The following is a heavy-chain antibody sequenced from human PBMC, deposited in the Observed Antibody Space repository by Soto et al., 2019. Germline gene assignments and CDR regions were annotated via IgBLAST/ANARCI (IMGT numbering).Heavy chain of an antibody. CDR2: ISYDGNEK. V-gene: IGHV3-30*18. CDR1: GFAFSTYG. Sequence: QEQLVESGRGVVQPGRSLRLSCAATGFAFSTYGMHWVRQAPGKGREWVAAISYDGNEKYYADSMQGRFTISRDNSKNALYLQVNRLRGEDRAVYYCAKEKFSRGPSPMYAMDLWGQGNTVTVSS. CDR3: AKEKFSRGPSPMYAMDL. J-gene: IGHJ6*02. D-gene: IGHD5-12*01.